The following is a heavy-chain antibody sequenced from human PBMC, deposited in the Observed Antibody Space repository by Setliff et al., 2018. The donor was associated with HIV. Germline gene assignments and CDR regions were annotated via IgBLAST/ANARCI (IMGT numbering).Heavy chain of an antibody. D-gene: IGHD2-15*01. CDR2: ISSRGSTI. Sequence: GSLRLSCAASGFTFSDYYMSWIRQAPGKGLEFISYISSRGSTIYYADSVKGRFTISRDNAKNSLYLQMNSLRAEETAVYYCARGGISGGAYPPYYFDYWGHGTLVTVSS. CDR3: ARGGISGGAYPPYYFDY. CDR1: GFTFSDYY. V-gene: IGHV3-11*04. J-gene: IGHJ4*01.